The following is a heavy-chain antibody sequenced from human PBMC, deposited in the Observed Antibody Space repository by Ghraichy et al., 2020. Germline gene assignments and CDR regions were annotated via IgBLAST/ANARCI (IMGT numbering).Heavy chain of an antibody. CDR1: GGSFSGYY. J-gene: IGHJ4*02. Sequence: SETLSLTCAVYGGSFSGYYWSWIRQPPGKGLEWIGEINHSGSTNYNPSLKSRVTISVDTSKNQFSLKLSSVTAADTAVYYCAIATRTIFGVVDYWGQGTLVTVSS. CDR3: AIATRTIFGVVDY. V-gene: IGHV4-34*01. D-gene: IGHD3-3*01. CDR2: INHSGST.